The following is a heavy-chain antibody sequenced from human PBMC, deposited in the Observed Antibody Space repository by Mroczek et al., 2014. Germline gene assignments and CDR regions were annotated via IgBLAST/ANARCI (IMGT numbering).Heavy chain of an antibody. J-gene: IGHJ6*02. V-gene: IGHV4-31*03. Sequence: QVQLQESGPGLVKPSQTLSLTCTVSGGSISSGGYYWSWIRQHPGKGLEWIGYIYYSGSTYYNPSLKSRVTISVDTSKNQFSLKLSSVTAADTAVYYCATSYTIFGSKGSYGMDVWGQGTTVTVSS. D-gene: IGHD3-3*01. CDR2: IYYSGST. CDR3: ATSYTIFGSKGSYGMDV. CDR1: GGSISSGGYY.